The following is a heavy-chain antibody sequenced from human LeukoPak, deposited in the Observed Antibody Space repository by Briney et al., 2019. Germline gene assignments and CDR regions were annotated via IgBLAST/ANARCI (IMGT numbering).Heavy chain of an antibody. CDR3: VRGAGFCSSTSCSLGY. CDR1: GYTFASYD. V-gene: IGHV1-8*03. J-gene: IGHJ4*02. D-gene: IGHD2-2*01. Sequence: ASVKVSCKASGYTFASYDINWVRQATGQGLEWMGWMNPNSGNTGYAQNFQGRVTITRNTSISTAYMELSSLRSEDTAVYYCVRGAGFCSSTSCSLGYWGQGTLVAVSS. CDR2: MNPNSGNT.